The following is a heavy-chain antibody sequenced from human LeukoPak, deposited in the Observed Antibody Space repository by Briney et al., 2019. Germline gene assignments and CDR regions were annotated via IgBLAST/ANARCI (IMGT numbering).Heavy chain of an antibody. CDR3: AKTRPLDSSSWSHGDY. J-gene: IGHJ4*02. CDR1: GFTFSSYA. CDR2: ISGSGDST. V-gene: IGHV3-23*01. Sequence: GGSLRLSCAASGFTFSSYATSWVRQAPGKGLEWVSAISGSGDSTYYGDSVKGRFTNSRDNSKNTLYLQMNSLRAEDTAVYYYAKTRPLDSSSWSHGDYWGQGTLVTVSS. D-gene: IGHD6-13*01.